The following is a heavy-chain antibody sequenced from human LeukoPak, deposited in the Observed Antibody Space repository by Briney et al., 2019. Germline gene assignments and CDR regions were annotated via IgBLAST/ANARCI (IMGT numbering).Heavy chain of an antibody. V-gene: IGHV4-34*01. D-gene: IGHD3-16*02. CDR1: GGSFSGYY. CDR3: ARSLASRYYYYGMDV. Sequence: SETLSLTCAVYGGSFSGYYWSWIRQPPGKGPEWIGEINHSGSTNYNPSLKSRVTISVDTSKNQFSLKLSSVTAADTAVYYCARSLASRYYYYGMDVWGQGTTVTVSS. J-gene: IGHJ6*02. CDR2: INHSGST.